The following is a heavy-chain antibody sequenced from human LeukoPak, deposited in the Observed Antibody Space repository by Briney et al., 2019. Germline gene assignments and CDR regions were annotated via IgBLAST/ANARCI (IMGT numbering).Heavy chain of an antibody. D-gene: IGHD2-15*01. CDR1: GFSFSDAS. Sequence: PGGSLRLSCAASGFSFSDASMNWVRQAPGKGLEWVGHIKSKVDGGTPDYVAPVKGRFTISRDDSRNTLCLQMSSLNTEDTAVYYCTTRSPARYCSDGACYSSADYWGQGTLVTVSS. CDR3: TTRSPARYCSDGACYSSADY. J-gene: IGHJ4*02. V-gene: IGHV3-15*07. CDR2: IKSKVDGGTP.